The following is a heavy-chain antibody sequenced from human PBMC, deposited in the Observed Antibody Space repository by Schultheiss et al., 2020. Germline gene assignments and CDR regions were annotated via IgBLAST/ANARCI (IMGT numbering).Heavy chain of an antibody. CDR1: GFTFSTYP. J-gene: IGHJ4*02. CDR3: ARDHGGSSLGDY. CDR2: ISDSGGLT. V-gene: IGHV3-23*01. Sequence: ESLKISCAASGFTFSTYPMTWVRQAPGKGLEWVSRISDSGGLTHYADSVKGRFTTSRDNSRNTLYLQMNSLRAEDTAVYYCARDHGGSSLGDYWGQGTLVTVSS. D-gene: IGHD3-16*01.